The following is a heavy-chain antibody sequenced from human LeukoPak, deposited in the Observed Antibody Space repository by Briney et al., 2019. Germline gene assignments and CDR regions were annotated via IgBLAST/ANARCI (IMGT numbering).Heavy chain of an antibody. D-gene: IGHD3-22*01. V-gene: IGHV4-31*03. J-gene: IGHJ2*01. CDR2: IYYSGNT. CDR3: ARAYYYDSSSFSNYWYFEI. Sequence: NPSETLSLTCTVSGGSISSGGYYWSWIRQHPGKGLEWIGYIYYSGNTYYNPSLKSRITISVDTSKNQFSLKLSSVTAADTAVYYCARAYYYDSSSFSNYWYFEIWGRGTLVTVSS. CDR1: GGSISSGGYY.